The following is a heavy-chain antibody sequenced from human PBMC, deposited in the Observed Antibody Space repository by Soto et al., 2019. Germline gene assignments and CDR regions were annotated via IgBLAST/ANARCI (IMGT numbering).Heavy chain of an antibody. V-gene: IGHV3-9*01. Sequence: EVLLVESGGGLVQPGRSLRLSCAGSGFTFGDYAMHWVRQAPGKGLEWVSGISWNSGSVDYADSVKGRFTISRDNAKNSLHLQMNSLRVEDTAMYFCVKDGLLSIFGLVYEGVNIWGQGTMVTVSS. D-gene: IGHD3-3*01. J-gene: IGHJ3*02. CDR3: VKDGLLSIFGLVYEGVNI. CDR2: ISWNSGSV. CDR1: GFTFGDYA.